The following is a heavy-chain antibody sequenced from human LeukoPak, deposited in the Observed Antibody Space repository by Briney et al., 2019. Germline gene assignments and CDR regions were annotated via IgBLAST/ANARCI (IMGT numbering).Heavy chain of an antibody. Sequence: PSETLSLTCAVYGGSFSGYYWSWIRQPPGKGLEWIGSIYHSGSTYYNPSLKSRVTISVDTSKNQFSLKLSSVTAADTAVYYCARGYYDILTGYYQSPDYWGQGTLVTVSS. CDR1: GGSFSGYY. J-gene: IGHJ4*02. CDR3: ARGYYDILTGYYQSPDY. D-gene: IGHD3-9*01. V-gene: IGHV4-34*01. CDR2: IYHSGST.